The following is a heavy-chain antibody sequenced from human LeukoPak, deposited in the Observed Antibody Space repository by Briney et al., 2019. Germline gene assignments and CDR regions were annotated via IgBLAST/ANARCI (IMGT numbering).Heavy chain of an antibody. CDR1: GYTFTTYW. D-gene: IGHD2-15*01. CDR3: ARLPRSGDSCYHFDF. V-gene: IGHV5-51*01. CDR2: IYPGDSES. Sequence: GESLKISCKGSGYTFTTYWIGWVRQMPGKGLEWMGIIYPGDSESKYNPSLQGQVTISADKSISTVYLQWSSLKASDTAIYYCARLPRSGDSCYHFDFWGQGTLVTVSS. J-gene: IGHJ4*02.